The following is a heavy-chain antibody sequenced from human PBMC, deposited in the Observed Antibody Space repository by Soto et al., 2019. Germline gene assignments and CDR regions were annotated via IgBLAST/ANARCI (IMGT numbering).Heavy chain of an antibody. CDR3: ARYQGGYSGYDSRYYYYGMDV. J-gene: IGHJ6*02. CDR2: IIPIFGTA. V-gene: IGHV1-69*13. CDR1: GGTFSSYA. D-gene: IGHD5-12*01. Sequence: GASVKVSCKASGGTFSSYAISWVRQAPGQGLERMGGIIPIFGTANYAQKFQGRVTITADESTSTAYMELSSLRSEDTAVYYCARYQGGYSGYDSRYYYYGMDVWGQGTTVTVSS.